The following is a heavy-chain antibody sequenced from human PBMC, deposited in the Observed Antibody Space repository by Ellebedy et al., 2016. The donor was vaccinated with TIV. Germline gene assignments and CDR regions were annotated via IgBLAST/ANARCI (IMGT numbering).Heavy chain of an antibody. J-gene: IGHJ4*02. Sequence: PGGSLRLSCAASGFTFSSYSMNWVRQAPGKGLEWVSSISSSSSYIYYADSVKGRFTISRDNAKNSLYLQMNSLRAEDTAVYYCARDSRDYYDSSGYSPPDYWGQGTLATVSS. CDR2: ISSSSSYI. D-gene: IGHD3-22*01. V-gene: IGHV3-21*01. CDR3: ARDSRDYYDSSGYSPPDY. CDR1: GFTFSSYS.